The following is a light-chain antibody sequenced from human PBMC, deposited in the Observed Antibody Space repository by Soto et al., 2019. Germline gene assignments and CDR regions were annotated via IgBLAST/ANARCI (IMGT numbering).Light chain of an antibody. J-gene: IGLJ2*01. V-gene: IGLV1-44*01. Sequence: QSVLTQPPSASGTPGQRVTISCSGSGSSIGRNTVIWYRHLPGTAPKLLIYSANQRPSGVPDRFSGSKSGTSASLAISGLQSEDEADYYCSAWDDNLKVLFGGGTKLTVL. CDR2: SAN. CDR1: GSSIGRNT. CDR3: SAWDDNLKVL.